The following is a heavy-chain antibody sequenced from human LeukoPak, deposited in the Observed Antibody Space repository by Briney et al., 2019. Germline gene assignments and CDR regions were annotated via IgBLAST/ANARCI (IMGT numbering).Heavy chain of an antibody. D-gene: IGHD3-10*01. CDR2: ISYDGTDK. Sequence: GKSLRLSCAASGLTFSSCGMHWVRQAPGKGLEWVALISYDGTDKYYADSVKGRFTISRDNSKNTLNLQMDSLRPEDTAVYYCAKDQGGYYGSGSYSPLDYWGQGTLVTVSS. J-gene: IGHJ4*02. CDR1: GLTFSSCG. V-gene: IGHV3-30*18. CDR3: AKDQGGYYGSGSYSPLDY.